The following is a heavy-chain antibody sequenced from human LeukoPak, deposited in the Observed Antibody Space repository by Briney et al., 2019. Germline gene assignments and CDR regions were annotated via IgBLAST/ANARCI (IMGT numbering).Heavy chain of an antibody. CDR1: GYTFTSYY. D-gene: IGHD3-22*01. Sequence: ASVKVSCKASGYTFTSYYMHWVRQAPGQGLEWMGIINPSGGSTSYAQKFQGRVTMTRDTSTSTVYMELRSLRSEDTAVYYCARNMYYYDSSGIGTDNFDYWGQGTLVTVSS. CDR3: ARNMYYYDSSGIGTDNFDY. CDR2: INPSGGST. V-gene: IGHV1-46*01. J-gene: IGHJ4*02.